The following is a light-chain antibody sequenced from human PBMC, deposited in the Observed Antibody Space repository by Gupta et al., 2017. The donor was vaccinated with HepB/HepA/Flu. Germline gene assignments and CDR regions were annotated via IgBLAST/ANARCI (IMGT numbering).Light chain of an antibody. CDR2: DVS. J-gene: IGKJ3*01. V-gene: IGKV3-20*01. CDR1: ETVSSNS. Sequence: IFLTQSPGALSLSPGERVTLSCRASETVSSNSLAWYQQKPGQTPSLLIYDVSSRATGIPDRFSDSGSGTDFTFTITRLEPEDFAVYYCQQYAISPLTFGPGTRVDIK. CDR3: QQYAISPLT.